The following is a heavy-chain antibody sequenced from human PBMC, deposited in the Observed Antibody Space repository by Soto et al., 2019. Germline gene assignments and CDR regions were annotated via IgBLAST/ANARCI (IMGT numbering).Heavy chain of an antibody. CDR3: AKRGSGGWFDP. CDR2: ISGTGDST. J-gene: IGHJ5*02. D-gene: IGHD2-15*01. CDR1: GFTFSSYA. Sequence: EVQLLESGGGLVQPGGSLRLSCAASGFTFSSYAMSWVRQAPGKGLEWVSVISGTGDSTYYPDSVKGRFTISRDNSKNTLYLQMSSLRAEDTAVYYCAKRGSGGWFDPWGQGTLVTVSS. V-gene: IGHV3-23*01.